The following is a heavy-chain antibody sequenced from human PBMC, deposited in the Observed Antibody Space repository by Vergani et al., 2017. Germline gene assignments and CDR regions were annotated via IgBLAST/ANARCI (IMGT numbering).Heavy chain of an antibody. CDR2: INPSGGST. J-gene: IGHJ5*02. D-gene: IGHD2-15*01. CDR3: ARAPDCSGGSCYSGGWFDP. V-gene: IGHV1-46*01. CDR1: GYTFTSYY. Sequence: QVQLVPSGAEVKKPGASVKVSCKASGYTFTSYYMHWVRQAPGQGLEWMGIINPSGGSTSYAQKFQGRVTMTRDTSTSTVYMELSSLRSEDTAVYYCARAPDCSGGSCYSGGWFDPWGQGTLVTVSS.